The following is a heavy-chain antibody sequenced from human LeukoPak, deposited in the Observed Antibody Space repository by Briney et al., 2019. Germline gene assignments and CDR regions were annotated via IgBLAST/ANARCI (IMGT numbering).Heavy chain of an antibody. CDR3: ARDGGYGSGSSYYNY. J-gene: IGHJ4*02. CDR2: INHSGST. CDR1: GGSFSGYY. V-gene: IGHV4-34*01. Sequence: SETLSLTCAVYGGSFSGYYWSWIRQPPGKGLEWIGEINHSGSTNYNPSLKSRVTISVDTSKSQFSLKLSSVTAADTAVCYCARDGGYGSGSSYYNYWGQGTLVTVSS. D-gene: IGHD3-10*01.